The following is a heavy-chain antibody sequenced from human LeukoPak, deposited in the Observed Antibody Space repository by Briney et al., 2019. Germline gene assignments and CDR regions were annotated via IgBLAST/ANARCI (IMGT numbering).Heavy chain of an antibody. V-gene: IGHV4-59*12. CDR2: IYYSGST. J-gene: IGHJ4*02. CDR3: ARDRDSGYGDYYFDY. CDR1: GGSISSYY. D-gene: IGHD4-17*01. Sequence: PSETLSLTCTVSGGSISSYYWSWIRQPPGKGLEWIGYIYYSGSTNYNPSLKSRVTISVDTSKNQFSLKLSSVTAADTAVYYCARDRDSGYGDYYFDYWGQGTLVTVSS.